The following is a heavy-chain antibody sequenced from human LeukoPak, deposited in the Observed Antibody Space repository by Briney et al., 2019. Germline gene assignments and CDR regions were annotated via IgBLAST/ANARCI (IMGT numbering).Heavy chain of an antibody. CDR2: IYYSGIT. J-gene: IGHJ4*02. CDR3: ASSHLYSSSWYLSGRFDF. CDR1: GGSISSYY. Sequence: SETLSLTCTVSGGSISSYYWSWIRQPPGKGLEWIGYIYYSGITNYNPSLKSRVTISIDTSKKHFSLQLSSVTAADTAVYYCASSHLYSSSWYLSGRFDFWGQGTLVTVSS. D-gene: IGHD6-13*01. V-gene: IGHV4-59*01.